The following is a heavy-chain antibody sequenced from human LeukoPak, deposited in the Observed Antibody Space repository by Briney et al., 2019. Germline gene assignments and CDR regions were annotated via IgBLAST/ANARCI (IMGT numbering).Heavy chain of an antibody. CDR1: GFIFSSYD. J-gene: IGHJ4*02. D-gene: IGHD3-10*01. CDR3: AKATLVRGVITFDY. CDR2: ISGSGGST. V-gene: IGHV3-23*01. Sequence: GGSLRLSCVASGFIFSSYDMSWVRQAPGKGLEWVSAISGSGGSTYYADSVKGRFTISRDNSKNTLYLQMNSLRAEDTAVYYCAKATLVRGVITFDYWGQGTLVTVSS.